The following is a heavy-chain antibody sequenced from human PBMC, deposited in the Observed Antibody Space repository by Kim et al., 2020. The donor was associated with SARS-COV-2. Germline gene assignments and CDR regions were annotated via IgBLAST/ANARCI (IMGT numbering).Heavy chain of an antibody. CDR1: GFTFSDYY. CDR2: ISSSGSTI. Sequence: GGSLRLSCVASGFTFSDYYMSWIRQAPGKGLEWVSYISSSGSTIYYADSVKGRFTISRDNAKNSLYLQLNSLRAEDTAVYYCARVWESNGYSGYKDWGQGTLVTVSS. J-gene: IGHJ4*02. D-gene: IGHD5-12*01. V-gene: IGHV3-11*04. CDR3: ARVWESNGYSGYKD.